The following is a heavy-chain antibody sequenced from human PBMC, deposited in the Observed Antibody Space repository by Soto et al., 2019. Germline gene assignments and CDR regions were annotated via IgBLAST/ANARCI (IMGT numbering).Heavy chain of an antibody. J-gene: IGHJ4*02. CDR3: AVDSASFYDSSDYYGGDY. V-gene: IGHV1-18*01. D-gene: IGHD3-22*01. CDR1: GYIFTNYG. CDR2: ISVYNGKT. Sequence: QVQLVQSGAEVKKPGASVKVSCMSSGYIFTNYGINWVRQAPGQGLEWMAWISVYNGKTEYAQKFQGRVTMTTDTSTNTAYMELRSLRFDDTAVYYCAVDSASFYDSSDYYGGDYWGQGTLVTVSS.